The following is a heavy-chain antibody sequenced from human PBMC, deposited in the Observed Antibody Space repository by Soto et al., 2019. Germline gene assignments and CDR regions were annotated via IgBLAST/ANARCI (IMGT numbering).Heavy chain of an antibody. CDR1: GYSFTSYW. Sequence: GESLKISCKGSGYSFTSYWIGWVRQMPGKGLEWMGIIYPGDSDTRYSPSFQGQVTISADKSISTAYLQWSSLKASDTAMYYCARHPAQLAGSSWYFDYWGQGTLVTVSS. D-gene: IGHD2-2*01. V-gene: IGHV5-51*01. CDR2: IYPGDSDT. J-gene: IGHJ4*02. CDR3: ARHPAQLAGSSWYFDY.